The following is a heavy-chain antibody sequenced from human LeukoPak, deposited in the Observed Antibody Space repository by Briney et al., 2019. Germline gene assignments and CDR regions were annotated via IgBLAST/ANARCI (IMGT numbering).Heavy chain of an antibody. Sequence: GRSLRLSCAASGFTFDDYAMHWVRQAPGKGLEWVSGISWNSRSIDYADSVKGRFTISRDNAKNSLYLQMNSLRAEDTAVYYCARDRYSSSWYVGYYYYYMDVWGKGTTVTVSS. CDR2: ISWNSRSI. D-gene: IGHD6-13*01. CDR3: ARDRYSSSWYVGYYYYYMDV. V-gene: IGHV3-9*01. J-gene: IGHJ6*03. CDR1: GFTFDDYA.